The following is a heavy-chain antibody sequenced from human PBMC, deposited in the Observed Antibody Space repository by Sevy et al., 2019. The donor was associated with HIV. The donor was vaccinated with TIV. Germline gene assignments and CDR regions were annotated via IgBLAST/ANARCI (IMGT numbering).Heavy chain of an antibody. D-gene: IGHD4-17*01. CDR3: ARDHVKDGDLGDYHYFAMDV. J-gene: IGHJ6*02. CDR1: GFTFSDYY. V-gene: IGHV3-11*01. CDR2: ISGSDNTI. Sequence: GGSLRLSCAASGFTFSDYYMSWIRQAPGKGLEWISYISGSDNTIYYADSVKGRFTISRDNAKKSLYLQMSGLRAEDTAVYYCARDHVKDGDLGDYHYFAMDVWGPGTTVTVSS.